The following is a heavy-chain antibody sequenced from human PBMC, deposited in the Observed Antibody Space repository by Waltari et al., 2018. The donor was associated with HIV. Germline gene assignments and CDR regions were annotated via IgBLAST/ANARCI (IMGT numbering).Heavy chain of an antibody. Sequence: EVQLVESGGGLVKPGGSLRLPCAASGFNFTNAWMSWVRTAPGKGLEWVGRIKSKSDGGTTDYAAPVKGRFTISRDDSKDTLYLQVNSLKTDDTAVYYCATAGSTGTTRGYWGQGTLVTVSS. V-gene: IGHV3-15*01. CDR3: ATAGSTGTTRGY. CDR1: GFNFTNAW. D-gene: IGHD1-1*01. CDR2: IKSKSDGGTT. J-gene: IGHJ4*02.